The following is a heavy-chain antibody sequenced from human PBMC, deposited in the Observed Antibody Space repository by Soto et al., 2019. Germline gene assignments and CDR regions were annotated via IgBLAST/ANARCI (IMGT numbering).Heavy chain of an antibody. Sequence: GRSLRACNPASGLPCSDFYMIWIRPATGKGLEKVSYISSSDSTIYYADSVKGRFTISRDNAKNSLYLQMNSLRAEDTAVYYCARDRVDFWSDSPPYYYDAYGLDVCGPATTGTV. CDR1: GLPCSDFY. V-gene: IGHV3-11*01. D-gene: IGHD3-3*01. J-gene: IGHJ6*01. CDR2: ISSSDSTI. CDR3: ARDRVDFWSDSPPYYYDAYGLDV.